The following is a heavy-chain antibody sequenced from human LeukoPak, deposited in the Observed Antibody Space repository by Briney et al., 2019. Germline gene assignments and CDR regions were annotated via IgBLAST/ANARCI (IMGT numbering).Heavy chain of an antibody. D-gene: IGHD2-2*01. Sequence: SVKVSCKASGGAFRNYIFSWVRQAPGQGLEWMGGVMPMFNTSNYAQKFQGRVTITADENTSTVYMELSSLRSEDTAVYYCAKVQNEVVPIAMRGWFDPWGQGTLVAVSS. CDR3: AKVQNEVVPIAMRGWFDP. J-gene: IGHJ5*02. V-gene: IGHV1-69*13. CDR1: GGAFRNYI. CDR2: VMPMFNTS.